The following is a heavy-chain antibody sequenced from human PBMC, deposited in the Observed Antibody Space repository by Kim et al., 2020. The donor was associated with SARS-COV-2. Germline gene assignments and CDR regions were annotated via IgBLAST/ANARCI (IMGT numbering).Heavy chain of an antibody. V-gene: IGHV1-46*01. Sequence: ASVKVSCKASGYTFTSYYMHWVRQAPGQGLEWMGIINPSGGSTSYAQKFQGRVTMTRDTSTSTVYMELSSLRSEDTAVYYCARDLEVVAATHRGFDYWGQGTLVTVSS. J-gene: IGHJ4*02. CDR1: GYTFTSYY. D-gene: IGHD2-15*01. CDR2: INPSGGST. CDR3: ARDLEVVAATHRGFDY.